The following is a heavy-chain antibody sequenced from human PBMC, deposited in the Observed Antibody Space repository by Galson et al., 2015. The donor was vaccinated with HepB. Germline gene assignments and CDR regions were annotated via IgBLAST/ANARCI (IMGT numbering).Heavy chain of an antibody. CDR3: AKDLRITMIVVVPSPFDY. CDR1: GFTFSSYA. D-gene: IGHD3-22*01. CDR2: ISGSGGST. V-gene: IGHV3-23*01. Sequence: SLRLSCAASGFTFSSYAMSWVRQAPGKGLEWVSAISGSGGSTYYADSVKGRFTISRDNSKNTLYLQMNSLRAEDTAVYYCAKDLRITMIVVVPSPFDYWGQGTLVTVSS. J-gene: IGHJ4*02.